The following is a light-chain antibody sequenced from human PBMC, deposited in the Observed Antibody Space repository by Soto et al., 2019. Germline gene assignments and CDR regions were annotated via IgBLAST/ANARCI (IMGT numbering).Light chain of an antibody. CDR3: QQSYTTPIT. J-gene: IGKJ5*01. CDR2: AAS. CDR1: QTVNSY. Sequence: DIQMTQSPSSLSASVTDRVTITFRSSQTVNSYLNLYQQKPGKAPKLLISAASTLQGGVPSRFTGSGSGTDFTLTISSLQPEDFATYFCQQSYTTPITFGQGTRLEIK. V-gene: IGKV1-39*01.